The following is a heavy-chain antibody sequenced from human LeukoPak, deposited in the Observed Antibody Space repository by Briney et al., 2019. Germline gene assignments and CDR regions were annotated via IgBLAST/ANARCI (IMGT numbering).Heavy chain of an antibody. CDR3: ARGESSGYYYGDFDY. CDR1: GYTFTSYY. J-gene: IGHJ4*02. Sequence: GASVKVSCKVSGYTFTSYYMHWVRQAPGQGLEWMGIINPSGGSTSYAQKFQGRVTMTRDTSTSTVYMELSSLRSEDTAVYYCARGESSGYYYGDFDYWGQGTLVTVSS. CDR2: INPSGGST. D-gene: IGHD3-22*01. V-gene: IGHV1-46*01.